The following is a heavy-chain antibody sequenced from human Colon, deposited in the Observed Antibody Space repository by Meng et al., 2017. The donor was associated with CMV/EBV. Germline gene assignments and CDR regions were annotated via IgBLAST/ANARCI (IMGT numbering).Heavy chain of an antibody. CDR2: INEDGIQK. D-gene: IGHD5-18*01. CDR1: GFNFKSHW. CDR3: AKQLTGSAAWVFDP. Sequence: GGPLRLPCAVPGFNFKSHWMSWARQAPGKGLEWVANINEDGIQKYYADSLKGRFTISRDNAKNSLNLQVISLRAEDTALYYCAKQLTGSAAWVFDPWGQGTVVTVSS. J-gene: IGHJ5*02. V-gene: IGHV3-7*01.